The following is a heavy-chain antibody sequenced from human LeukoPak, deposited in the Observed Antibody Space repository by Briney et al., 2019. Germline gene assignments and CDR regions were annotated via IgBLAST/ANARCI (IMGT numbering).Heavy chain of an antibody. V-gene: IGHV3-21*01. CDR2: ISASSNYI. J-gene: IGHJ4*02. CDR1: GFTFSDYS. D-gene: IGHD2-2*01. Sequence: GGSLRLSCAASGFTFSDYSMNWVRQAPGKGLEWVPSISASSNYIYYADSVKGRFTIPRDNAKNSLFLRMSSLRAEDTAVYYCARDASTRCYLCEVDYWGQGTLVTVSS. CDR3: ARDASTRCYLCEVDY.